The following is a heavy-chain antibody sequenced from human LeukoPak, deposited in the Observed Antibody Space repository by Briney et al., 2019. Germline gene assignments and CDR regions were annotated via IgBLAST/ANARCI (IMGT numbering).Heavy chain of an antibody. CDR1: GFTFSGYA. D-gene: IGHD1-14*01. CDR2: ISGSGGST. Sequence: GGSLRLSCAASGFTFSGYAMSWVRQAPGEGLEWVSAISGSGGSTYYADSVKGRFTISRDNSKNTLYLQMNSLRAEDTAVYYCARGNPGGEFYWGQGTLVTVSS. V-gene: IGHV3-23*01. J-gene: IGHJ4*02. CDR3: ARGNPGGEFY.